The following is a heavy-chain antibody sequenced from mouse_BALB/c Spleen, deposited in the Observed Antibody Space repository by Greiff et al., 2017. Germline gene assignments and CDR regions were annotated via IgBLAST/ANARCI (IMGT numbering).Heavy chain of an antibody. V-gene: IGHV5-17*02. J-gene: IGHJ4*01. CDR2: ISSGSSTI. D-gene: IGHD2-1*01. CDR3: ARSGNYVDAMDY. Sequence: EVKLMESGGGLVQPGGSRKLSCAASGFTFSSFGMHWVRQAPEKGLEWVAYISSGSSTIYYADTVKGRFTISRDNPKNTLFLQMTSLRSEDTAMYYCARSGNYVDAMDYWGQGTSVTVSS. CDR1: GFTFSSFG.